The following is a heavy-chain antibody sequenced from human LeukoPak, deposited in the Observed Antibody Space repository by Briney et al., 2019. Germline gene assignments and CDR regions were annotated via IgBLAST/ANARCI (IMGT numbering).Heavy chain of an antibody. CDR1: GYTFINYW. D-gene: IGHD3-16*01. Sequence: GEALKISCKGSGYTFINYWIGWVRQMPGKGLEWMGIIYPVHSDTRYSPSLQGQVTISADKSISTHYLQWSSLKASDPGMYYCVRRGSPHSPGYVEEYWGQGALVTVSS. V-gene: IGHV5-51*01. J-gene: IGHJ4*02. CDR2: IYPVHSDT. CDR3: VRRGSPHSPGYVEEY.